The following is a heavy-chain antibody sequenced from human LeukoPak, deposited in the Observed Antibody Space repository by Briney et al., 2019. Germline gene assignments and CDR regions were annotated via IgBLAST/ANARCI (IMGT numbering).Heavy chain of an antibody. Sequence: GGSLRLSCAASGFTFSSYSMNWVRQAPGKGLEWVSSISSSSSYIYYADSVKGRFTISRDNAKNSLYLQMNSLRAEDTAVYYCARASIFGVVIGIHQNAFDIWGQGTMVTVSS. D-gene: IGHD3-3*01. J-gene: IGHJ3*02. V-gene: IGHV3-21*01. CDR2: ISSSSSYI. CDR1: GFTFSSYS. CDR3: ARASIFGVVIGIHQNAFDI.